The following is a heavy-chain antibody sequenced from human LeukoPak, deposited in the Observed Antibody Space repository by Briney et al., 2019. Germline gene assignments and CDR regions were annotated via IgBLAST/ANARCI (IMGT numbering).Heavy chain of an antibody. Sequence: GGSLRLSCAASGFTFSSYGMHWVRQAPGKGLEWVTFIGYDVSKKYYADSVKGRFTISKDNSKNMLYLQMNSLRAEDTAVYYCAKEYDFWSGYPPSYMDVWGKGTTVTVSS. V-gene: IGHV3-30*02. D-gene: IGHD3-3*01. CDR3: AKEYDFWSGYPPSYMDV. CDR2: IGYDVSKK. CDR1: GFTFSSYG. J-gene: IGHJ6*03.